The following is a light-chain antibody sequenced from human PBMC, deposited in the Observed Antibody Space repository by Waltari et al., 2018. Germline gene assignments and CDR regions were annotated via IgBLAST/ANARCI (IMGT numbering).Light chain of an antibody. CDR1: GSNIGSSS. V-gene: IGLV1-44*01. Sequence: QSVLTPPPSASGTPGQRVTIDCSGSGSNIGSSSVNWFQQVPGTAPKLLIYSNNQWPSGVPDRFSGSKSGTSASLAISGLQSEDEADYYCAAWDDSLNGYVFGTGTKVTVL. CDR3: AAWDDSLNGYV. J-gene: IGLJ1*01. CDR2: SNN.